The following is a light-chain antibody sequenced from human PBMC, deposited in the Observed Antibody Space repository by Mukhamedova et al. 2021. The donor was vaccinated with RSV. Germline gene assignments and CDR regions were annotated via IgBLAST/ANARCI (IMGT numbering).Light chain of an antibody. V-gene: IGKV1-5*03. Sequence: WYQRRVHGKAPNLLIYKASSLKSGVPSRFSGSRSGTEFTLTISSLQPDDFATYYCQQYNSYYYTFGQGTKLEIK. J-gene: IGKJ2*01. CDR2: KAS. CDR3: QQYNSYYYT.